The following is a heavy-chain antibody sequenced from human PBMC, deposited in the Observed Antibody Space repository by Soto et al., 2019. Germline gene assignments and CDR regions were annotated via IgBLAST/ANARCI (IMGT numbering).Heavy chain of an antibody. D-gene: IGHD1-26*01. J-gene: IGHJ3*01. V-gene: IGHV4-30-4*01. Sequence: TVSAGSMRRGDYFWCCIRQPTKKGLEWIGYVFYTGSAYYYNPSLKSRVTISVDTSKNQFSLKLSSVTAADTAVYYRAKCSVRYRDV. CDR3: AKCSVRYRDV. CDR1: AGSMRRGDYF. CDR2: VFYTGSA.